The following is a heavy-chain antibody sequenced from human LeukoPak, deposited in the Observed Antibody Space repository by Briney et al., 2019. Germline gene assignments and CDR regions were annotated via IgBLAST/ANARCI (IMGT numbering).Heavy chain of an antibody. V-gene: IGHV3-9*01. D-gene: IGHD5-18*01. CDR3: AKDNTYGFSHNDY. Sequence: GGSLRLSCAASGFTFDDYGMHWVRQAPGKGLEWVSGINWNSGVVAYADSVKGRFTISRDNAKSSLYLQMNSLRAEDTALYYCAKDNTYGFSHNDYWGQGTLVTVSS. CDR1: GFTFDDYG. J-gene: IGHJ4*02. CDR2: INWNSGVV.